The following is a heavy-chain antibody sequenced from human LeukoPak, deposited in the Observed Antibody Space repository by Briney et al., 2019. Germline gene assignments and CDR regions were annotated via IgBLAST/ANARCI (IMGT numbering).Heavy chain of an antibody. D-gene: IGHD1-1*01. CDR1: GYSISSGYY. V-gene: IGHV4-38-2*02. J-gene: IGHJ4*02. Sequence: SETLSLTCTVSGYSISSGYYWGWIQQPPGKGLEWIGSIYHSGSTYYNPSLKSRVTISVDTSKNQFSLKLSSATAADTAVYYCARVPRLDTGAYFDYWGQGTLVTVSS. CDR2: IYHSGST. CDR3: ARVPRLDTGAYFDY.